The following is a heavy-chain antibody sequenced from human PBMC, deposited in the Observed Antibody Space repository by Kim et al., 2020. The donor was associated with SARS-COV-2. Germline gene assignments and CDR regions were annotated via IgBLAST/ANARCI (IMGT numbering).Heavy chain of an antibody. CDR1: GFTFSCYE. J-gene: IGHJ3*02. V-gene: IGHV3-48*03. CDR2: ITSYGSLT. Sequence: GGSLRLSCTASGFTFSCYEMNWVRQIPGKGLEWVSYITSYGSLTFYADSVKGRFIVSSDNAKNSLYLQMNSLRVEDTAVYYCAREILGTVGDASDIWGQGTMVTVFS. D-gene: IGHD2-15*01. CDR3: AREILGTVGDASDI.